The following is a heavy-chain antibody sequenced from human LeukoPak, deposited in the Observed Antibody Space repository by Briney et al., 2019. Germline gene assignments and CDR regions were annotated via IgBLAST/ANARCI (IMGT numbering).Heavy chain of an antibody. CDR3: AKSSHYGSGSYAPYGYYFDY. Sequence: GGSLRLSCAASGFTCSSYWMSWVRQAPGKGLEWVANIKQDGSEKYYVDSVKGRFTISRDNAKNSLYLQMNSLRAEDTAVYYCAKSSHYGSGSYAPYGYYFDYWGQGTLVTVSS. CDR2: IKQDGSEK. CDR1: GFTCSSYW. D-gene: IGHD3-10*01. V-gene: IGHV3-7*03. J-gene: IGHJ4*02.